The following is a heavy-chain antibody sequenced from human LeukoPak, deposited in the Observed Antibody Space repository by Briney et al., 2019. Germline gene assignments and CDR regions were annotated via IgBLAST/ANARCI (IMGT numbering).Heavy chain of an antibody. V-gene: IGHV1-18*04. Sequence: ASLSDSSEASGYTFTNFGISWVRQAPGQGLGWMAWISANNGETRNAQNLQGRVTMTTDTSTSTAYMELRSLRSDDTAVYYCARVPPSAHQLLSSDYWGQGTQVTVSS. CDR2: ISANNGET. D-gene: IGHD2-2*01. CDR1: GYTFTNFG. CDR3: ARVPPSAHQLLSSDY. J-gene: IGHJ4*02.